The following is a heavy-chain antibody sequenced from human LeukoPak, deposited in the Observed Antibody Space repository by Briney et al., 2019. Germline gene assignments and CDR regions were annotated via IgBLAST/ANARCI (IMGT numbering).Heavy chain of an antibody. V-gene: IGHV4-59*08. CDR1: GASISSYY. Sequence: PSETLSLTCTVSGASISSYYWSWIRQPPGKGLEWIGDIYYSGSIKYNPSLKSRVTISVDTSKNQFSLKLTSVTAADTAVYYCARSLFWNDYYGAFDIWGQGTMVTVSS. CDR3: ARSLFWNDYYGAFDI. D-gene: IGHD3-3*01. J-gene: IGHJ3*02. CDR2: IYYSGSI.